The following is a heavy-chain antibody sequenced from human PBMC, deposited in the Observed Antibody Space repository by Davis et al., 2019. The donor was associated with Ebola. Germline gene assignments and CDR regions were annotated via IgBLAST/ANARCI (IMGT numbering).Heavy chain of an antibody. V-gene: IGHV3-30*18. CDR1: GFTFSSYG. Sequence: GGSLRPSCAASGFTFSSYGMHWVRQAPGKGLEWVAVISYDGSNKYYADSVKGRFTISRDNSKNTLYLQMNSLRAEDTAVYYCAKIGGIAAAASSPWGQGTLVTVSS. CDR2: ISYDGSNK. D-gene: IGHD6-13*01. J-gene: IGHJ5*02. CDR3: AKIGGIAAAASSP.